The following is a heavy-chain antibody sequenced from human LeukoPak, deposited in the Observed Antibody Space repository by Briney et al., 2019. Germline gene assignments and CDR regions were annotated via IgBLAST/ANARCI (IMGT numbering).Heavy chain of an antibody. Sequence: GGSLRLSCAASGFTFSSYGMHWVRQAPGKGLEWVAFIRYDGSNKYYADSVKGRFTISRDNSKNTLYLQMNSLRAEDTAVYYCARGYSGRIVGALYYFDYWGQGTLVTVSS. CDR2: IRYDGSNK. J-gene: IGHJ4*02. D-gene: IGHD1-26*01. V-gene: IGHV3-30*02. CDR1: GFTFSSYG. CDR3: ARGYSGRIVGALYYFDY.